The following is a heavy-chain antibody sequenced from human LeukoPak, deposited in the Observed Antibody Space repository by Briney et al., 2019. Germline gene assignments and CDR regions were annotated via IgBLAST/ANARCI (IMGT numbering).Heavy chain of an antibody. CDR3: ARTAIYYYDSSGYYHNWFDP. D-gene: IGHD3-22*01. Sequence: SVTLSLTCAVSGYSISSGYYWGWIRQPPGKGLEWIGSIYHSGSTYYNPSLKSRVTISVDTSKNQFSLKLSSVTAADTAVYYCARTAIYYYDSSGYYHNWFDPWGQGTLVTVSS. J-gene: IGHJ5*02. V-gene: IGHV4-38-2*01. CDR1: GYSISSGYY. CDR2: IYHSGST.